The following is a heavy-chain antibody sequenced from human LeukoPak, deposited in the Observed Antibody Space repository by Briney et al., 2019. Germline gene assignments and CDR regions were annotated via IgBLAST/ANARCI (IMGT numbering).Heavy chain of an antibody. CDR3: ARDRTAAGTLDWFDP. D-gene: IGHD6-13*01. Sequence: ASVKVSCKASGYTFTSYGISWVRQAPGQGLEWMGWISAYNGNTNYAQKLQGRVTMTTDTSTSTAYMELRSLRSDDTAVYYCARDRTAAGTLDWFDPWGQGTLVTVSS. J-gene: IGHJ5*02. V-gene: IGHV1-18*01. CDR2: ISAYNGNT. CDR1: GYTFTSYG.